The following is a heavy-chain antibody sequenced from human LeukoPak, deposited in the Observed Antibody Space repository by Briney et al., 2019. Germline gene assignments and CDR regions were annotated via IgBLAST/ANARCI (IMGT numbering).Heavy chain of an antibody. Sequence: ASVKVSCKASGYTFTSYYMHWVRQAPGQGLEWMGIINPSGGSTSYAQKFQGRVTMTRDTSTSTVYMELSSLRSEDTAVYYCARGYAVAYYYYYYMDVWGKGTTVTISS. CDR3: ARGYAVAYYYYYYMDV. V-gene: IGHV1-46*01. CDR1: GYTFTSYY. D-gene: IGHD4-23*01. J-gene: IGHJ6*03. CDR2: INPSGGST.